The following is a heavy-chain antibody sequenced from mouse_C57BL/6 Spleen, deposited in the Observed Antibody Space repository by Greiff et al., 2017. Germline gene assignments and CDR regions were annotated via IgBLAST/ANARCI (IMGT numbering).Heavy chain of an antibody. CDR3: AIEVLPSNYYAMDY. D-gene: IGHD1-1*01. CDR2: IHPSDSAT. V-gene: IGHV1-74*01. Sequence: QVQLQQPGAELVKPGASVKVSCKASGYTFTSYWMHWVKQRPGQGLEWIGRIHPSDSATNYNQKFKGKATLTVDKSSSTAYMQLSSLTSEDSAVYYCAIEVLPSNYYAMDYWGQGTSVTVSS. CDR1: GYTFTSYW. J-gene: IGHJ4*01.